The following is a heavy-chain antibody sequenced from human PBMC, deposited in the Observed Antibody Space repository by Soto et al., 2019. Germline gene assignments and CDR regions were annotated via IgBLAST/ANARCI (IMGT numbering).Heavy chain of an antibody. D-gene: IGHD2-2*01. J-gene: IGHJ6*02. CDR3: ARFSTFGKYYGVDV. Sequence: QVQLQASGPGLVKPSQTLSLTCSVSGDSISSSDSYWSLIRQPPGKALEWIGYINASGRTYYKPSLKSRVYISIDTSKNQFSLRLTSVTVADTAVYFGARFSTFGKYYGVDVWCQGTTVTISS. CDR1: GDSISSSDSY. CDR2: INASGRT. V-gene: IGHV4-30-4*01.